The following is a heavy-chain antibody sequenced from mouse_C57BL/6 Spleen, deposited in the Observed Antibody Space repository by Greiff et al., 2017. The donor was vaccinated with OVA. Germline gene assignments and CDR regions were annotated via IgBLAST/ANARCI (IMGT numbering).Heavy chain of an antibody. Sequence: VQLQQSGPELVKPGASVKISCKASGYAFSSSWMNWVKQRPGKGLEWIGRIYPGDGDTNYNGKFKGKATLTADKSSSTAYMQLSSLTSEDSAVYFCARWGYYGSSPYFDYWGQGTTHTVSS. CDR1: GYAFSSSW. J-gene: IGHJ2*01. D-gene: IGHD1-1*01. CDR2: IYPGDGDT. CDR3: ARWGYYGSSPYFDY. V-gene: IGHV1-82*01.